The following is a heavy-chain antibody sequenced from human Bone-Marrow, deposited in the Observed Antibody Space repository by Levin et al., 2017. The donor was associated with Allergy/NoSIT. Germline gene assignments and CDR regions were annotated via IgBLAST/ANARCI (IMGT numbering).Heavy chain of an antibody. CDR3: AIDDGGTTSGWYSPQFYHRYGMDV. CDR2: ISGSGDAT. V-gene: IGHV3-23*01. Sequence: GGSLRLSCAASGFTFRNYALNWVRQAPGKGLEWVSAISGSGDATYYADPVKGRFTTSRDNSKHTVYLLMNSLRAEDTAVYYWAIDDGGTTSGWYSPQFYHRYGMDVWGQGTTVTVSS. CDR1: GFTFRNYA. J-gene: IGHJ6*02. D-gene: IGHD6-19*01.